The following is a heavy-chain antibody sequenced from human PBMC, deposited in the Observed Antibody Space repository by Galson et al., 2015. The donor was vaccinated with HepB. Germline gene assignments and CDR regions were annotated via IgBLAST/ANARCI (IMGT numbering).Heavy chain of an antibody. CDR3: ARGRYCTTECYLDP. D-gene: IGHD2-8*01. Sequence: SLRLSCAASGFSVSSDYMSWVRQAPGKGQECVSVIYGGGGTNYADSVKGRFTISRDNSKNILYLQMNNLRSVDTAVYYCARGRYCTTECYLDPWGQGTQVTVTS. J-gene: IGHJ5*02. CDR2: IYGGGGT. V-gene: IGHV3-66*02. CDR1: GFSVSSDY.